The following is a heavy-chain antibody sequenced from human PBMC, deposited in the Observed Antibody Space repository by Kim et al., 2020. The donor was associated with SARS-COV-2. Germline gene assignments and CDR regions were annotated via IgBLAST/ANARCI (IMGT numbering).Heavy chain of an antibody. CDR1: GYTLTELS. CDR2: FDPEDGET. CDR3: ATQALLWFGELLRYFDL. D-gene: IGHD3-10*01. J-gene: IGHJ2*01. V-gene: IGHV1-24*01. Sequence: ASVKVSCKVSGYTLTELSMHWVRQAPGKGLEWMGGFDPEDGETIYAQKFQGRVTMTEDTSTDTAYMELSSLRSEDTAVYYCATQALLWFGELLRYFDLWGRGTLVTVSS.